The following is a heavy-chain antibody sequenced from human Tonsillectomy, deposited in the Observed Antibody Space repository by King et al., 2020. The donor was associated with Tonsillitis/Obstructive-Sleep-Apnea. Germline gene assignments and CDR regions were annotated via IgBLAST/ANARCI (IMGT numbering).Heavy chain of an antibody. D-gene: IGHD6-13*01. V-gene: IGHV4-39*01. CDR3: AREYSSSSDY. Sequence: QLQESGPRLVKPSETLSLTCTVSGGSISSSNYYWGWIRQPPGKGLEWIGSIYYRGSTYYNPSLKSRVTISVDTSKNQFSLKLNSVTAADTAVYYCAREYSSSSDYWGQGILVTVSS. J-gene: IGHJ4*02. CDR2: IYYRGST. CDR1: GGSISSSNYY.